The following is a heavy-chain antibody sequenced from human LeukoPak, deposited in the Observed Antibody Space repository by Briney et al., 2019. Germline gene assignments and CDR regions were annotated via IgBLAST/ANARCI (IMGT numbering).Heavy chain of an antibody. Sequence: TLSLTCTVSGGSISSGDYYWSWIRQPPGKGLEWIGYIYYSGSTYYNPSLKSRVTISVDTSKNQFSLKLSSVTAADTAVYYCARESIRGAFDIWGQGTMVTVSS. CDR3: ARESIRGAFDI. D-gene: IGHD1-14*01. J-gene: IGHJ3*02. CDR2: IYYSGST. V-gene: IGHV4-30-4*01. CDR1: GGSISSGDYY.